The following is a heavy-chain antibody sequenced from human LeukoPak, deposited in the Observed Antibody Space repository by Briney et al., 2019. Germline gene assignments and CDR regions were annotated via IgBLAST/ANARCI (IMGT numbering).Heavy chain of an antibody. CDR2: IYYSGST. D-gene: IGHD2-2*02. Sequence: PSETLSLTCTVSGGSVSSGTYYWSWIRQPPGKGLEWIGSIYYSGSTYYNPSLKSRVTISVDTSKNQFSLKLSSVTAADTAVYYCARIRYPLYYFDYWGQGTLVTVSS. CDR3: ARIRYPLYYFDY. V-gene: IGHV4-39*07. CDR1: GGSVSSGTYY. J-gene: IGHJ4*02.